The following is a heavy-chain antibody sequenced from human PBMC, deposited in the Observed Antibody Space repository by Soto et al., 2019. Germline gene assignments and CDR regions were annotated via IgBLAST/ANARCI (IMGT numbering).Heavy chain of an antibody. D-gene: IGHD4-17*01. J-gene: IGHJ4*02. CDR3: ERDNDYGDSRGHFDY. V-gene: IGHV4-4*07. Sequence: ETLSLTGAVSGASISSYYWSWIRQPSGKGLEWIGRIYTSGSTNYNPSLKSRVTMSVDTSKNQFSLKLSSVTAADTAVYYCERDNDYGDSRGHFDYWGQGTLVTVSS. CDR1: GASISSYY. CDR2: IYTSGST.